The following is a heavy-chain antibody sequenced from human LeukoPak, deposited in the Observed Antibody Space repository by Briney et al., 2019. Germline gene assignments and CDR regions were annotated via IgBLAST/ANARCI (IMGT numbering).Heavy chain of an antibody. CDR2: FYYSGST. CDR3: ARDWGTYFDY. CDR1: GGSISSGGSR. V-gene: IGHV4-31*03. J-gene: IGHJ4*02. Sequence: SETLSLTCTVSGGSISSGGSRWSWIRQHPGKGLEWIGYFYYSGSTYYNPSLESRLTMSVDTSKNQFSLHLTSVTAADTAVYYCARDWGTYFDYWGQGTLVTVSS. D-gene: IGHD7-27*01.